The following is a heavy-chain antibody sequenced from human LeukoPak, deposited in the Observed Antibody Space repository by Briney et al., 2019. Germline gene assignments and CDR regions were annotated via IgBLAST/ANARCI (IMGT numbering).Heavy chain of an antibody. J-gene: IGHJ4*02. Sequence: GGSLRLSCAASGFSFSNYAMSWVRQAPGKGLEWVSSINGGGGSTYHADSVKGRFTISRDNSKNTLYLQMNSLRAEDTAVYYCARGTSTTWYSGFEYWGQGTLVTVSS. V-gene: IGHV3-23*01. D-gene: IGHD6-13*01. CDR3: ARGTSTTWYSGFEY. CDR1: GFSFSNYA. CDR2: INGGGGST.